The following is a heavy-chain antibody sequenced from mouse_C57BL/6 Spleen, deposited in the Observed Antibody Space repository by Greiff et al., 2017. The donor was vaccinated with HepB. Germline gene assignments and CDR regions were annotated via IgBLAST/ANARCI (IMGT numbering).Heavy chain of an antibody. Sequence: VQLQQSGAELVRPGASVTLSCKASGYTFTDYEMHWVKQTPVHGLEWIGAIDPETGGTAYNQKFKGKAILTADKSSSTAYMELRSLTSEDSAVYYCTRYGYSAMDYWGQGTSVTVSS. CDR2: IDPETGGT. V-gene: IGHV1-15*01. CDR1: GYTFTDYE. D-gene: IGHD1-1*02. CDR3: TRYGYSAMDY. J-gene: IGHJ4*01.